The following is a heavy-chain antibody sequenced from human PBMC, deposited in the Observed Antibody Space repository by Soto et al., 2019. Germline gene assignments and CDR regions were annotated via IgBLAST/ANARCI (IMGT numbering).Heavy chain of an antibody. V-gene: IGHV4-59*01. J-gene: IGHJ6*02. D-gene: IGHD3-9*01. CDR3: ARDRKLVIPGNYYYYGMDV. Sequence: SETLSLTCSVSGGSIRDYFWTWVRQPPGKGLEWIGYISSSGTINYNPPLKSRVTISLDTSRNHFSLKLSSVTTADTAVYFCARDRKLVIPGNYYYYGMDVWGQGTTVTVS. CDR2: ISSSGTI. CDR1: GGSIRDYF.